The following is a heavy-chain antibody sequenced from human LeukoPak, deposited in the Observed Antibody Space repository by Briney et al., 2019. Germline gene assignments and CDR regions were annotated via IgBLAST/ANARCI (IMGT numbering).Heavy chain of an antibody. CDR3: ARSSRYYGSGSYYSRGNGYYYYYMDV. D-gene: IGHD3-10*01. Sequence: GESLKISCQASGYSFVSYWIGWVRQVPGKGLEWMGIIYPGDSDTRYSPSFQGQVTISADKSISTAYLQWSSLKASDTAMYYCARSSRYYGSGSYYSRGNGYYYYYMDVWGKGTTVTISS. CDR1: GYSFVSYW. J-gene: IGHJ6*03. V-gene: IGHV5-51*01. CDR2: IYPGDSDT.